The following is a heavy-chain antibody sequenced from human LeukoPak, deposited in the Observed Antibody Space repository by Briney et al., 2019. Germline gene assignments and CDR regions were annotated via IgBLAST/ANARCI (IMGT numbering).Heavy chain of an antibody. Sequence: QPGGSLRPSCTASGFTFSSYAMSWVRQAPGKGLEWVSAISGSGGTIYYADSVKGRFTISRDNSKNTLYLQMNSLRAEDAAEYNCAKDRKNFDLWGRGTLVTVSS. CDR2: ISGSGGTI. CDR3: AKDRKNFDL. J-gene: IGHJ2*01. D-gene: IGHD1-14*01. V-gene: IGHV3-23*01. CDR1: GFTFSSYA.